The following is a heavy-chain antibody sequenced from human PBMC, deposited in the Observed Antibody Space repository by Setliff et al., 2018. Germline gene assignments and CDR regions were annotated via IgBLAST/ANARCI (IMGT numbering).Heavy chain of an antibody. Sequence: SETLSLTCAVYGGSFSGYYWSWIRQPPGKGLEWIGYIYYSGSTYYNPSLKSRVTISVDTSKNQFSLKLSSVTTADTAVYYCARSPEVGATTYYYYYYMDVWGKGTTVTVSS. CDR3: ARSPEVGATTYYYYYYMDV. J-gene: IGHJ6*03. CDR1: GGSFSGYY. V-gene: IGHV4-34*09. CDR2: IYYSGST. D-gene: IGHD1-26*01.